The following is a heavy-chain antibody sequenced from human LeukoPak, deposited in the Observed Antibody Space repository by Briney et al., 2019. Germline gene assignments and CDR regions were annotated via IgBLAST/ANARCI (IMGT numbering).Heavy chain of an antibody. CDR1: GFTFDDYA. Sequence: GRSLRLSCAASGFTFDDYAMHWVRQAPGKGLEWVSGISWNSGSIGYADSVKGRFTISGDNAKNSLYLQMNSLRAEDTALYYCAKADKWELLRGDFDYWGQGTLVTVSS. V-gene: IGHV3-9*01. CDR3: AKADKWELLRGDFDY. D-gene: IGHD1-26*01. J-gene: IGHJ4*02. CDR2: ISWNSGSI.